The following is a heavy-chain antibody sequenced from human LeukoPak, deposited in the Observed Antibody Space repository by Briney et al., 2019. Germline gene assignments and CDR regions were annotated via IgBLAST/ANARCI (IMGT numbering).Heavy chain of an antibody. CDR3: ARLLASYSSGWPYYFDY. J-gene: IGHJ4*02. D-gene: IGHD6-19*01. CDR2: INHSGST. V-gene: IGHV4-34*01. CDR1: GGSFSGYY. Sequence: PSETLSLTCAVHGGSFSGYYWSWIRQPPGKGLEWIGEINHSGSTNYNPSLKSRVTISVDTSKNQFSLKLNSVTAADTAVYYCARLLASYSSGWPYYFDYWGQGILVTVSS.